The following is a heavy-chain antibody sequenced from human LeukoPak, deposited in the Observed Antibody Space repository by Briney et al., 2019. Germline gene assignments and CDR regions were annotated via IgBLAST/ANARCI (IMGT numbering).Heavy chain of an antibody. D-gene: IGHD6-6*01. Sequence: PSETLSLTCTVSGGSIGSYYWSWIRQPPGKGLEWIGYIYHSGSTYYNPSLKSRVTISVDTSKNQFSLKLISVTAADTAVYFCAREAYNSYYYYYYYMDVWGKGTTVTVSS. J-gene: IGHJ6*03. CDR3: AREAYNSYYYYYYYMDV. V-gene: IGHV4-59*01. CDR1: GGSIGSYY. CDR2: IYHSGST.